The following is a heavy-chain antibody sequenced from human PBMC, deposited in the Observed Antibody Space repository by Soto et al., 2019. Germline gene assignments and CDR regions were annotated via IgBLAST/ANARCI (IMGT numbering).Heavy chain of an antibody. CDR3: AKAPCSGGSCYSGSVDY. V-gene: IGHV3-23*01. J-gene: IGHJ4*02. Sequence: SGFTFSSYWMHWVRQTPGKGLEWVSAISGSGGSTYYADSVKGRFTISRDNSKNTLYLQMNSLRAEDTAVYYCAKAPCSGGSCYSGSVDYWGQGALVTVSS. CDR1: GFTFSSYW. D-gene: IGHD2-15*01. CDR2: ISGSGGST.